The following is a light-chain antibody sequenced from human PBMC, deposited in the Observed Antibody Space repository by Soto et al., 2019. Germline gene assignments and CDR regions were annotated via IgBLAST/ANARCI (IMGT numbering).Light chain of an antibody. CDR1: QSIGIY. J-gene: IGKJ3*01. CDR2: AAS. CDR3: QQSYSTPFT. Sequence: DIQVTQSPSSLSASVGDRVTITCRASQSIGIYLNWYQQEPGKAPKLLIYAASTLQSGVPSRFSGRGSGTEFTLSIGSLQPEDFATYFCQQSYSTPFTFGPGTKVDI. V-gene: IGKV1-39*01.